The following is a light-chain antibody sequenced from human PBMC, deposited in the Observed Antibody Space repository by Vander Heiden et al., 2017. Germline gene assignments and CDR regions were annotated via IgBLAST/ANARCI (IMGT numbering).Light chain of an antibody. V-gene: IGKV2-28*01. CDR2: LGS. J-gene: IGKJ1*01. CDR1: QSLLHSNGYNY. Sequence: EIVMTQSLLSLPVTPGEPASISCRSSQSLLHSNGYNYLDWYLQKPGQSPQLLIYLGSSRASGVPDRFSGSGSGTDFTLKIGRVEAEDVGVYYCMQALQTPWTFGQGTKVDIK. CDR3: MQALQTPWT.